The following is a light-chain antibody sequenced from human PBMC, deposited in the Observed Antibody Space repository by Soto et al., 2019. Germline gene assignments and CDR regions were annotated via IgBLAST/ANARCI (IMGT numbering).Light chain of an antibody. Sequence: AIQMTQSPSSLSASVGDRVTITCRASQGIRYDLGWYQQKSGKAPKLLIYDASSLQSGVPSRFSGSGSGTDFTLTISSLQPEDFATYYCLQDYNYPWTFGQGTKVEIK. V-gene: IGKV1-6*01. CDR2: DAS. J-gene: IGKJ1*01. CDR3: LQDYNYPWT. CDR1: QGIRYD.